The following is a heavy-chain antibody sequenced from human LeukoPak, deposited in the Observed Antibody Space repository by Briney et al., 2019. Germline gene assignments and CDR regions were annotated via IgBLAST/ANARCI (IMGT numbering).Heavy chain of an antibody. CDR1: GGSISSSSYY. D-gene: IGHD2-21*02. V-gene: IGHV4-39*07. Sequence: PSETLFLTCSIPGGSISSSSYYRGWFRQPPGKGLEWTESIYYSGSTYYNPTLKSRVTISVDTSKIQFSMKLSSVTAADTAVYYCAREAYCGGDCYPSDAFDIWGQGTMVTVSS. CDR2: IYYSGST. J-gene: IGHJ3*02. CDR3: AREAYCGGDCYPSDAFDI.